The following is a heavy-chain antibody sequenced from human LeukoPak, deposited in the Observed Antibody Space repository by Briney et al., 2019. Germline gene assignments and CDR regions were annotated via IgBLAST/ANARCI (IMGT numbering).Heavy chain of an antibody. J-gene: IGHJ6*02. CDR3: ARDCSSTSCYWTNYYYYYGMDV. CDR2: ISAYNGNT. CDR1: GYTFTSYG. V-gene: IGHV1-18*01. D-gene: IGHD2-2*01. Sequence: GASVKVSCKASGYTFTSYGISWVRQAPGQGLEWMGWISAYNGNTNYAQKLQGRVTMTTDTSTSTAYVELRSLRSDDTAVYYCARDCSSTSCYWTNYYYYYGMDVWGQGTTVTVSS.